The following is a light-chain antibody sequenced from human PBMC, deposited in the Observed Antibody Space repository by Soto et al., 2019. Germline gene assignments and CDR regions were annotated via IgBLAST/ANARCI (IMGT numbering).Light chain of an antibody. CDR2: GAS. CDR1: ESVGTH. Sequence: EIVMTQSPATLSVSPGEGATLSCRASESVGTHLAWYQQKPGQAPRLLVYGASTRATGIPARFSGGGSGAEFTLTITSLQSEEFAIYYCQQYHYWPLTFGPGTRVDIK. CDR3: QQYHYWPLT. J-gene: IGKJ3*01. V-gene: IGKV3D-15*01.